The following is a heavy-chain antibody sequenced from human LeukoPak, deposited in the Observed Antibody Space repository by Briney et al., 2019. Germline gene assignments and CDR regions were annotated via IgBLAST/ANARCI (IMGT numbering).Heavy chain of an antibody. J-gene: IGHJ5*02. CDR3: ARDRGPYGSGSYCWFDP. Sequence: ASVKVSCKASGGTFSSYAISWVRQAPGQGLEWMGRIIPIFGTANYAQKFQGRVTITTDESTSTAYMELSSLRSEDTAVYYCARDRGPYGSGSYCWFDPWGQGTLVTVSS. D-gene: IGHD3-10*01. CDR1: GGTFSSYA. CDR2: IIPIFGTA. V-gene: IGHV1-69*05.